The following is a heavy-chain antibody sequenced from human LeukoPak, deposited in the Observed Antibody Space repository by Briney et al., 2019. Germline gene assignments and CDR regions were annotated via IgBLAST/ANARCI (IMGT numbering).Heavy chain of an antibody. D-gene: IGHD3-22*01. CDR1: GYSISSGYY. Sequence: SETLSLTCTVSGYSISSGYYWGWIRQPPGKGLEWIGSIHYSARIYYNPSLKSRLTISPDTSKNQFSLKLTSVTAADTAVYYCARVGLYDSSGYYYFVWFDPWGQGTLVTVSS. V-gene: IGHV4-38-2*02. CDR3: ARVGLYDSSGYYYFVWFDP. J-gene: IGHJ5*02. CDR2: IHYSARI.